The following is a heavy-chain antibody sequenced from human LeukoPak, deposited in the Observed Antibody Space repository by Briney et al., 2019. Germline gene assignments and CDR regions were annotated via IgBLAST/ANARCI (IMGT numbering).Heavy chain of an antibody. CDR2: IIPIFGTA. D-gene: IGHD1-26*01. CDR3: ASSGSYGVWYFDY. Sequence: SVKVSCXASGGTFSSYAISWVRQAPGQGLEWMGGIIPIFGTANYAQKFQGRVTITTDESTSTAYMELSSLRSEDTAVYYCASSGSYGVWYFDYWGQGTLVTVSS. CDR1: GGTFSSYA. V-gene: IGHV1-69*05. J-gene: IGHJ4*02.